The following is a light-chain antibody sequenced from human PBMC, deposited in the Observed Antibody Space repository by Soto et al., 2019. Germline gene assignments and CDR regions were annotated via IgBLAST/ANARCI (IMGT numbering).Light chain of an antibody. Sequence: QSVLTQPPSASGSPGQSVTISCTGTSSDVGGYNSVSWFQQRPGTAPKLLIYGVTKRPSGVPDRFSGSKSGNTASLTVSGLQAEDEADYYCSSHSGSSNFYVFGTGTKLTVL. V-gene: IGLV2-8*01. CDR1: SSDVGGYNS. CDR2: GVT. J-gene: IGLJ1*01. CDR3: SSHSGSSNFYV.